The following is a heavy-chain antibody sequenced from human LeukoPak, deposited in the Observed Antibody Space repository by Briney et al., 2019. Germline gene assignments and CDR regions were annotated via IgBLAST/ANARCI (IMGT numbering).Heavy chain of an antibody. CDR3: ARAPLTDYSPYYYYYYMDV. V-gene: IGHV3-30-3*01. Sequence: GGSLRLSCAASGFTFSSYAMHWVRQAPGKGLEWVAVISYDGSNKYYADSVKGRFTISRDNSKNTLYLQMNSLRAEDTAVYYCARAPLTDYSPYYYYYYMDVWGKGTTVTVSS. J-gene: IGHJ6*03. CDR2: ISYDGSNK. CDR1: GFTFSSYA. D-gene: IGHD4-11*01.